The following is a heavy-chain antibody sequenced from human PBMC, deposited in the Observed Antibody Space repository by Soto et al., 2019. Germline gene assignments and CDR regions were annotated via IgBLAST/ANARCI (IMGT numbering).Heavy chain of an antibody. V-gene: IGHV5-10-1*01. J-gene: IGHJ6*02. CDR2: IDPIDSKT. CDR3: ARRIAAAGGYYYYAFDV. CDR1: GYNFDTNW. D-gene: IGHD6-13*01. Sequence: GESLKISGNGSGYNFDTNWINWVRQTPEKGLEWMGRIDPIDSKTKYSPSLEGHITISVDKSISTTYLQWSSLKASDTAIYYCARRIAAAGGYYYYAFDVWGQGTAVTVSS.